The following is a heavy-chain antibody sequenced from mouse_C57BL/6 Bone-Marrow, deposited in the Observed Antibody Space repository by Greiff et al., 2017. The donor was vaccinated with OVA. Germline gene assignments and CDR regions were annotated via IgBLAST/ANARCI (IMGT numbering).Heavy chain of an antibody. V-gene: IGHV1-82*01. CDR1: GYAFSSSW. Sequence: VQLQQSGPELVKPGASVKISCKASGYAFSSSWMNWVKQRPGKGLEWIGRIYPGDGDTNYNGKFKGKATLTADKSSSTAYMQLSSLTSEDSAVYFCASDYYGSSYWYFDVWGTGTMVTVSS. D-gene: IGHD1-1*01. CDR3: ASDYYGSSYWYFDV. J-gene: IGHJ1*03. CDR2: IYPGDGDT.